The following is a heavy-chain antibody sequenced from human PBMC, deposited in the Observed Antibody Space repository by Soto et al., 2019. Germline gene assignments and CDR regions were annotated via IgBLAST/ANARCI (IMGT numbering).Heavy chain of an antibody. CDR1: GYTFTSYA. D-gene: IGHD2-2*01. Sequence: ASVKVSCKASGYTFTSYAMHWVRQAPGQRLEWMGWINAGNGNTKYSQKFQGRVTITRDTSASTAYMELSSLRSEDTAVYYCAREVVPAAGYYYGMDVWGQGTTVTVSS. J-gene: IGHJ6*02. CDR3: AREVVPAAGYYYGMDV. CDR2: INAGNGNT. V-gene: IGHV1-3*01.